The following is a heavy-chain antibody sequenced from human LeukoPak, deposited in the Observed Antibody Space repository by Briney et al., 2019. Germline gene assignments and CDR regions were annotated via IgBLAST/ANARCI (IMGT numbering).Heavy chain of an antibody. J-gene: IGHJ4*02. CDR2: IYTSGST. V-gene: IGHV4-61*02. CDR1: GGSISSGSYY. Sequence: PSETLSLTCTVSGGSISSGSYYWSWIRQPAGKGLEWIGRIYTSGSTNYNPSLKSRVAISVDTSKNQFSLTLSSVTAADTAVYYCARGGIAAAVTDYWGQGTLVTVSS. CDR3: ARGGIAAAVTDY. D-gene: IGHD6-13*01.